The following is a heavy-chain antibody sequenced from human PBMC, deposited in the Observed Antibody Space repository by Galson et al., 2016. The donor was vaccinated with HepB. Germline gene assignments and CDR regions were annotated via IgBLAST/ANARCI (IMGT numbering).Heavy chain of an antibody. Sequence: LSLTCTVSRGSVRSGSHYWTWIRQPPGKGLEWIGYIYSSGSTNYNRSLKSRVTISVDTPKNQFSLKLSSVTAADTAVYYCARVGRYCSSTDCPYYFEYWGQGTLVTVSS. CDR3: ARVGRYCSSTDCPYYFEY. CDR2: IYSSGST. CDR1: RGSVRSGSHY. D-gene: IGHD2-2*01. J-gene: IGHJ4*02. V-gene: IGHV4-61*01.